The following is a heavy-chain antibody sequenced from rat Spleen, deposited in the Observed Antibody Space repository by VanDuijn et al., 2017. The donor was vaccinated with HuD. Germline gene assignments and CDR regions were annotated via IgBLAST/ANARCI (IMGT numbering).Heavy chain of an antibody. CDR1: GFIFSNYG. V-gene: IGHV5-29*01. CDR3: ARHGGLRNWFAY. J-gene: IGHJ3*01. CDR2: ISYDGGST. Sequence: EVQLVESGGGLVQPGRSLKLSCAASGFIFSNYGMAWVRQAPTKGLEWVATISYDGGSTYYRDSVKGRFTISRDNAKSTLYLQMDSLTSEDTATYYCARHGGLRNWFAYWGQGTLVTVSS. D-gene: IGHD1-11*01.